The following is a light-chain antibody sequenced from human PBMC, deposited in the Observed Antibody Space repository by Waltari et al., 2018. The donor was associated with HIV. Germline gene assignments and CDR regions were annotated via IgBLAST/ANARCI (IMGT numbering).Light chain of an antibody. Sequence: QSALTQPASVSGSPGQSITISCTGTSSDVGGYNYVSWYQQHPGNAPKLMIYEVSNRPSGVSKRFSGSKSGNTASLTISGLQAEDEADYYCSSYTSSSTLVFGGGTKLTVL. V-gene: IGLV2-14*01. J-gene: IGLJ3*02. CDR2: EVS. CDR1: SSDVGGYNY. CDR3: SSYTSSSTLV.